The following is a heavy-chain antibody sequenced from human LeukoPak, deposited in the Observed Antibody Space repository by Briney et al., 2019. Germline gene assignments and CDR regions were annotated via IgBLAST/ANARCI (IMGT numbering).Heavy chain of an antibody. Sequence: SETLSLTCAVYGGSFSGYYWSWIRQPPGKGLEWIGEINHSGSTNYNPSLKSRVTISVDTSKNQFSLKLSSVTAADTAVYYCASRPRYGSGSYYNRMGNYFDYWGQGTLVTVSS. CDR2: INHSGST. CDR1: GGSFSGYY. V-gene: IGHV4-34*01. D-gene: IGHD3-10*01. J-gene: IGHJ4*02. CDR3: ASRPRYGSGSYYNRMGNYFDY.